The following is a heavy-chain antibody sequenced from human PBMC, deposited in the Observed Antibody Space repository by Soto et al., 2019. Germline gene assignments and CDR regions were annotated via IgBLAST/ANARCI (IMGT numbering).Heavy chain of an antibody. V-gene: IGHV1-18*04. CDR3: ARDKIVVVSFAPGNDAFDI. Sequence: GASVKVSCKASGYTFTSYGISWVRQAPGQGLEWMGWISAYNGNTNYAQKLQGRVTMTTDTSTSTAYMELRSLRSDDTAVYYCARDKIVVVSFAPGNDAFDIWGQGTVVTVSS. J-gene: IGHJ3*02. CDR2: ISAYNGNT. D-gene: IGHD2-2*01. CDR1: GYTFTSYG.